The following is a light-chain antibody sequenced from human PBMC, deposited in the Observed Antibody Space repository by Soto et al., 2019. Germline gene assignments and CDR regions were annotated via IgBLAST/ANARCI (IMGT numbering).Light chain of an antibody. CDR2: DVT. V-gene: IGLV2-14*03. CDR3: SSYTNKDTLL. CDR1: SCDVGGYDH. J-gene: IGLJ3*02. Sequence: QSVLTQPASVSGSPGQSITISCTGTSCDVGGYDHVSWYQQHPGKAPKLIIYDVTVRPSGISRRFSGSKSDNTASLAVSGLQPEDEADYYCSSYTNKDTLLFGGGTKVTVL.